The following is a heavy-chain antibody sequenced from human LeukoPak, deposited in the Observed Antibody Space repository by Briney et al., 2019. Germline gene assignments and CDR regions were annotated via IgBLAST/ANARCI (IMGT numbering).Heavy chain of an antibody. CDR1: GRSISSGDYY. D-gene: IGHD2-2*01. CDR3: AVYCSSTSCKRGSFDP. J-gene: IGHJ5*02. Sequence: SETLSLTCTVSGRSISSGDYYWSWIRQPPGKGLEWIGYIYYSGSTYYNPSLKSRVTISVDTSKNQFSLKLSSVTAADTAVYYCAVYCSSTSCKRGSFDPWGQGTLVTVSS. V-gene: IGHV4-30-4*01. CDR2: IYYSGST.